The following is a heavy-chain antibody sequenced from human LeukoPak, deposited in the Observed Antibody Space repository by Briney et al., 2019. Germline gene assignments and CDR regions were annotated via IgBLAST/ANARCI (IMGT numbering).Heavy chain of an antibody. V-gene: IGHV3-21*01. CDR3: ARGGIAAVDYFDY. Sequence: NPGGSLRLSCAASGFTFSSYSMSWVRQAPGKGLEWVSSISSSSSYIYYADSVKGRFTISRDNAKNSLYLQMNSLRAEDTAVYYCARGGIAAVDYFDYWGQGTLVTVSS. D-gene: IGHD6-13*01. CDR1: GFTFSSYS. J-gene: IGHJ4*02. CDR2: ISSSSSYI.